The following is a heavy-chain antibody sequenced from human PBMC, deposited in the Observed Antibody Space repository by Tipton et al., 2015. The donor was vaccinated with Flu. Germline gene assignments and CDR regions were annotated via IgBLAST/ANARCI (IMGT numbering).Heavy chain of an antibody. CDR3: ARMGDAFDI. CDR2: IYTSGST. D-gene: IGHD3-16*01. V-gene: IGHV4-61*02. Sequence: TLSLTCTVSGGSISSGSYYWSWIRQPAGKGLEWIGRIYTSGSTNYNPSLKSRVTISVDTSKNQFSLKPSSVTAADTAVYYCARMGDAFDIWGQGTMVTVSS. CDR1: GGSISSGSYY. J-gene: IGHJ3*02.